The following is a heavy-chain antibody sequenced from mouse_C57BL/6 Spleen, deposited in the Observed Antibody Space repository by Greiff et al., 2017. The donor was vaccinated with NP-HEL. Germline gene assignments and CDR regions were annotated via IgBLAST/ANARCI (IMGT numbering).Heavy chain of an antibody. V-gene: IGHV14-1*01. J-gene: IGHJ2*01. D-gene: IGHD1-1*01. CDR1: GFNIKDYY. CDR2: IDPEDGDT. CDR3: TPFYYYGSSPLFDY. Sequence: VQLKESGAELVRPGASVKLSCTASGFNIKDYYMHWVKQRPEQGLEWIGRIDPEDGDTEYAPKFQGKATMTADTSSNTAYLQLSSLTSEDTAVYYCTPFYYYGSSPLFDYWGQGTTLTVSS.